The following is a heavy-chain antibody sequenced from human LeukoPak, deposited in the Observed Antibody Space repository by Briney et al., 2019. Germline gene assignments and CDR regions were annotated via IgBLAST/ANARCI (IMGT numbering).Heavy chain of an antibody. D-gene: IGHD3-22*01. V-gene: IGHV3-23*01. CDR1: GFTFTNYA. Sequence: PGGSLRLSCAASGFTFTNYAMSWVCQAPGKGLEWVSGISGSGDNTYYADSVKGRFTISRDNSKNTLYVQVNSLGTEDTAAYYCAKGSYYDSSGSFYFDYWGQGTLVTVSS. J-gene: IGHJ4*02. CDR2: ISGSGDNT. CDR3: AKGSYYDSSGSFYFDY.